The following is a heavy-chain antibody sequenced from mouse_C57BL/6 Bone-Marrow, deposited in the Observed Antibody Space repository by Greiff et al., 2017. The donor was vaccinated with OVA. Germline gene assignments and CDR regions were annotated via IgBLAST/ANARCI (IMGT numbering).Heavy chain of an antibody. V-gene: IGHV1-82*01. CDR1: GYAFSSSW. CDR3: ARGGYYGIAY. J-gene: IGHJ3*01. CDR2: IYPGDGDT. D-gene: IGHD2-1*01. Sequence: VQRVESGPELVKPGASVKISCKASGYAFSSSWMNWVKQRPGKGLEWIGRIYPGDGDTNYNGKFKGKATLTADKSSSTAYMQLSSLTSEDSAVYFCARGGYYGIAYWGQGTLVTVSA.